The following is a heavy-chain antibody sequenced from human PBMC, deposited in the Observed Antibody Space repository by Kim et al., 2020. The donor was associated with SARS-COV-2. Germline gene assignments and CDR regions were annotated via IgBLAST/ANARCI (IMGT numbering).Heavy chain of an antibody. V-gene: IGHV4-59*01. CDR3: ARDASYSYGYDYYYGMDV. Sequence: SRVTISVDTSKNQFSLKLSSVTAADTAVYYCARDASYSYGYDYYYGMDVWGQGTTVTVSS. D-gene: IGHD5-18*01. J-gene: IGHJ6*02.